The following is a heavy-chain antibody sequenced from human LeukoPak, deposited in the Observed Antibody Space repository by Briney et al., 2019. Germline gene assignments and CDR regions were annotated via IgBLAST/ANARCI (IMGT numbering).Heavy chain of an antibody. J-gene: IGHJ4*02. CDR1: GFTVSNNY. V-gene: IGHV3-66*01. D-gene: IGHD3-10*01. CDR3: GRDILYGSGSSDFDY. Sequence: GGSLRLSCAASGFTVSNNYMSWVRQAPGKGLEWVSVIYSGGGSYYADPVKGRFIISRDSSKNTLYLQMNSLRAEDTAVYYCGRDILYGSGSSDFDYWGQGTLVTVSS. CDR2: IYSGGGS.